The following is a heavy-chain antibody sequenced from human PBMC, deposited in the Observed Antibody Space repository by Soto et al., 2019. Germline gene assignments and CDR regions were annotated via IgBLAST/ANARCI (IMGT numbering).Heavy chain of an antibody. CDR3: SRTTSPLQSNY. D-gene: IGHD1-1*01. Sequence: QEQLQQWGTGLLKPAETLSLTCAVYGGSLSGNYWGWIRQPPGKGLEWIGETHHSGSTAYNPSPKSSVSTSFDTSRNQISRQLNSVTAADTPVYYFSRTTSPLQSNYWSQGSLVSVSP. CDR2: THHSGST. CDR1: GGSLSGNY. J-gene: IGHJ4*02. V-gene: IGHV4-34*01.